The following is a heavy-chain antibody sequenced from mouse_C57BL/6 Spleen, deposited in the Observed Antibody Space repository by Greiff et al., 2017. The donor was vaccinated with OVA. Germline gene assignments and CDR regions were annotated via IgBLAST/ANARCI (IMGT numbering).Heavy chain of an antibody. CDR1: GFTFSSYA. Sequence: EVQRVESGEGLVKPGGSLKLSCAASGFTFSSYAMSWVRQTPEKRLEWVAYISSGGDYIYYADTVKGRFTISRDNARNTLYLQMSSLKSEDTAMYYCTRDPYGNYKEAWFAYWGQGTLVTVSA. CDR3: TRDPYGNYKEAWFAY. CDR2: ISSGGDYI. V-gene: IGHV5-9-1*02. J-gene: IGHJ3*01. D-gene: IGHD2-1*01.